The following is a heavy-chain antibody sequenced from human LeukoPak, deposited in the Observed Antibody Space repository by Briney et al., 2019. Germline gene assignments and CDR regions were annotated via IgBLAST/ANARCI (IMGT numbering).Heavy chain of an antibody. CDR2: IYHSGST. J-gene: IGHJ4*02. D-gene: IGHD3-10*01. V-gene: IGHV4-4*02. Sequence: SETLSLTCAVSGGSISSSNWWSWVRQPPGKGLEWIGEIYHSGSTNYNPSLKSRVTISVDASKNQFSLRLSSVTAADTAVYYCARTGYGSGSYYNRWSGYDYWGQGTLVTVSS. CDR3: ARTGYGSGSYYNRWSGYDY. CDR1: GGSISSSNW.